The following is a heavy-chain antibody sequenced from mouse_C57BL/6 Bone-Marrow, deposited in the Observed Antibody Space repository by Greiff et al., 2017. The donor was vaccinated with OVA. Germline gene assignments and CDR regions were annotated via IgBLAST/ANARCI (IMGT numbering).Heavy chain of an antibody. J-gene: IGHJ2*01. CDR2: IDPENGDT. D-gene: IGHD2-1*01. V-gene: IGHV14-4*01. CDR3: TSYGNFDY. CDR1: GFNIKDDY. Sequence: VQLQQSGAELVRPGASVKLSCTASGFNIKDDYMHWVKQRPEQGLEWIGWIDPENGDTEYASQFQGKATITADTSSNTAYLQLSSLTSEDTAVYDCTSYGNFDYWGQGTTLTVSS.